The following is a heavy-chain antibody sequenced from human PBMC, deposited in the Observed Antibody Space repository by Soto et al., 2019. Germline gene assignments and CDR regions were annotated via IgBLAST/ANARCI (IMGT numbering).Heavy chain of an antibody. J-gene: IGHJ3*02. Sequence: SSVKVSCQPSGGTFSSYAIGWVRQAPGQGLEWMGGIIPIFGTANYTQKFQGRVTITADKSTSTAYMELSSLRSEDTAVYYCARGGGYAAFDIWGQGTMVTVS. V-gene: IGHV1-69*06. CDR2: IIPIFGTA. D-gene: IGHD5-12*01. CDR1: GGTFSSYA. CDR3: ARGGGYAAFDI.